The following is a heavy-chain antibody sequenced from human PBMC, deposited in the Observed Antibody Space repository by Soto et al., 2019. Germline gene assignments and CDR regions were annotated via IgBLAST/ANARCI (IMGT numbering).Heavy chain of an antibody. CDR3: AKGSIRFSASVHH. CDR1: GFSFSSYA. CDR2: SSARGGSS. V-gene: IGHV3-23*01. J-gene: IGHJ5*02. Sequence: EVQLLESGGDLVQPGGSLRLACAASGFSFSSYAMVWVRQAPGKGLAWVSVSSARGGSSYFADSVKGRFTISRENSKNVLSREMDSLSDHDTGTYFCAKGSIRFSASVHHWGQGNLVIVSS. D-gene: IGHD5-12*01.